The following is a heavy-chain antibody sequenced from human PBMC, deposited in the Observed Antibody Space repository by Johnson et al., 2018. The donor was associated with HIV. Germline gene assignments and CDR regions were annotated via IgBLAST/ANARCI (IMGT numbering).Heavy chain of an antibody. Sequence: QVQLVESGGGVVQPGRSLRLSCAASGFTFSSYGMAWVRQAPGQGLEWVTVISFAGVKKYYADSVKGRFTISRDNSKGTLYLQMNSLRAEDTAVYYCASPDYGDYVFDIWGQGTMVTVSS. CDR1: GFTFSSYG. CDR3: ASPDYGDYVFDI. V-gene: IGHV3-33*08. CDR2: ISFAGVKK. J-gene: IGHJ3*02. D-gene: IGHD4-17*01.